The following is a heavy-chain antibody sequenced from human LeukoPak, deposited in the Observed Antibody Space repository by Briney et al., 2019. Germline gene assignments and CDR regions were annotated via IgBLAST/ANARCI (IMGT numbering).Heavy chain of an antibody. Sequence: GGSLRLSCAASGFTFDDYAMHWVRQAPGKGLEWASLISGDGGSTYYADSVKGRFTISRDNSKNSLYLQMNSLRTEDTALYYCAKANYDILTGFRLDVWGQGTTVTVSS. J-gene: IGHJ6*02. V-gene: IGHV3-43*02. CDR1: GFTFDDYA. D-gene: IGHD3-9*01. CDR3: AKANYDILTGFRLDV. CDR2: ISGDGGST.